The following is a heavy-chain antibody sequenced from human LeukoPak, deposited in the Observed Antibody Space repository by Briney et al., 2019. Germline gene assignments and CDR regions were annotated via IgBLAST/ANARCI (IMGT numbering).Heavy chain of an antibody. Sequence: GASVEVSCKASGGTFSSYAISWVRQAPGQGLEWMGGIIPIFGTANYAQKFQGRVTITADESTSTAYMELSSLRSEDTAVYYCARDSAPSRAFDIWGQGTMVTVSS. CDR3: ARDSAPSRAFDI. CDR1: GGTFSSYA. V-gene: IGHV1-69*13. D-gene: IGHD3-10*01. CDR2: IIPIFGTA. J-gene: IGHJ3*02.